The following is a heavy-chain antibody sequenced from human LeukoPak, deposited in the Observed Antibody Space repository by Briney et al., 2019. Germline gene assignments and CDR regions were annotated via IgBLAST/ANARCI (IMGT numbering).Heavy chain of an antibody. CDR1: GFTFSTYA. J-gene: IGHJ4*02. CDR2: ISSSGGST. V-gene: IGHV3-23*01. Sequence: PGGSLRLSCAASGFTFSTYAMSWVRQAPGKGLEWVSTISSSGGSTYYADSVKGRFTISRDNSKNTLFLQMNSLRAEDTAIYYCAKRDLGYWGQGTLVTVSS. CDR3: AKRDLGY.